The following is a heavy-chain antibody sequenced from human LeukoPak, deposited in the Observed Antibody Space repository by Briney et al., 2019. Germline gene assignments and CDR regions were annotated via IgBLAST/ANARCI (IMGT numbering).Heavy chain of an antibody. D-gene: IGHD6-19*01. CDR2: IKQDGSEK. CDR1: RFTLSSYW. Sequence: AGGSLRLSCVASRFTLSSYWMTWVRQAPGKGLEWVANIKQDGSEKYYVDSVKGRFTISRDNAKNSLHLQMNSLRAEDTAVYYCARENDSGWSGPFDYWGQGALVTVSS. V-gene: IGHV3-7*03. J-gene: IGHJ4*02. CDR3: ARENDSGWSGPFDY.